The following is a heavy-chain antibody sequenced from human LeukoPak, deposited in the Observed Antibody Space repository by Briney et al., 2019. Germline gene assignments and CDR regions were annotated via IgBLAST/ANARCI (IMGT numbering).Heavy chain of an antibody. Sequence: ASVKVSCKASGYTFTGYYMHWVRQAPGQGLEWMGWINPNSGGTNYAQKFQGRVTMTRDTSISTAYMELSRLRSDDTAVYYCAVIEMATISPSDYWGQGTLVTVSS. V-gene: IGHV1-2*02. CDR3: AVIEMATISPSDY. CDR1: GYTFTGYY. J-gene: IGHJ4*02. D-gene: IGHD5-24*01. CDR2: INPNSGGT.